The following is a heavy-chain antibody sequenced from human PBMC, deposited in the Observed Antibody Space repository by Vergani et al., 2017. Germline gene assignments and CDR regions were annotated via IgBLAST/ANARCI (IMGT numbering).Heavy chain of an antibody. CDR1: GFTFGDYY. CDR3: AKPNNWGPSPYYFDY. V-gene: IGHV3-7*03. CDR2: IKRDGTET. J-gene: IGHJ4*02. D-gene: IGHD1-1*01. Sequence: EVHLEESGGGLVQPGGSLRLSCAASGFTFGDYYMAWIRLAPGKGLDWVASIKRDGTETFYVDSVKGRFTISRDNAKNSLYLQMNSLRAEDTALYYCAKPNNWGPSPYYFDYWGQGTLVTVSS.